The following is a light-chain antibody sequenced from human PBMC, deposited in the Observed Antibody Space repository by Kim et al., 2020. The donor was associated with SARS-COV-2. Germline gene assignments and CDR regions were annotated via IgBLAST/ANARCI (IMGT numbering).Light chain of an antibody. V-gene: IGKV3-11*01. CDR2: DAS. CDR3: QQRDSWPRT. J-gene: IGKJ1*01. CDR1: QSVGSQ. Sequence: EIVLTQSPATLSLSPGERASLSCRASQSVGSQLAWYQHKSGQATRLLIYDASNRATGIPARFSGSGSGTDFTLTISSLETEDFAVYYCQQRDSWPRTFGQGTKVDIK.